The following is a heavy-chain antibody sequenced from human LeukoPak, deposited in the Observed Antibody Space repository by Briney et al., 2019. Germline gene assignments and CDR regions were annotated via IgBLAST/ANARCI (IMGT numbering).Heavy chain of an antibody. D-gene: IGHD5-12*01. CDR1: GGTFSSYA. CDR3: ARHLDIVAPFDY. Sequence: SVKVSCTASGGTFSSYAISWVRQAPGQGLEWMGGIIPIFGTANYAQKFQGRVTITADESTSTAYMELSSLRSEDTAVYYCARHLDIVAPFDYWGQGTLLTVSS. J-gene: IGHJ4*02. CDR2: IIPIFGTA. V-gene: IGHV1-69*13.